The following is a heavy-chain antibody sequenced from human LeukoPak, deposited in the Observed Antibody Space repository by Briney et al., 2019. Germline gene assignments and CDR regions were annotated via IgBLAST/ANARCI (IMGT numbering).Heavy chain of an antibody. J-gene: IGHJ3*02. V-gene: IGHV4-4*07. CDR2: IYTSGTT. CDR1: GGSISSYY. D-gene: IGHD3-22*01. CDR3: ARGAQYYDSSGHDAFDI. Sequence: KASETLSLTCTVSGGSISSYYWSWIRQPAGTALEWIGRIYTSGTTTYNPSLKSRVTMSVDTSKNQFSLKLSSVTAADTAVYYCARGAQYYDSSGHDAFDIWGQGTMVTVSS.